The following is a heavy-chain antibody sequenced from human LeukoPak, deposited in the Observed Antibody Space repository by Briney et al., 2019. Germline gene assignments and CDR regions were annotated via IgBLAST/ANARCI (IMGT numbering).Heavy chain of an antibody. J-gene: IGHJ4*02. Sequence: GGSLRLSCLASGFTFDTFGMYWARQAPGKGLEWVAVIWHDGSNKYYTDSVKGRFTISRDNSKSTLYLQMNSLRAEDTAVYYCARDRSTGSYFFFDYWGQGVLVTVSS. CDR2: IWHDGSNK. CDR1: GFTFDTFG. CDR3: ARDRSTGSYFFFDY. V-gene: IGHV3-33*07. D-gene: IGHD6-19*01.